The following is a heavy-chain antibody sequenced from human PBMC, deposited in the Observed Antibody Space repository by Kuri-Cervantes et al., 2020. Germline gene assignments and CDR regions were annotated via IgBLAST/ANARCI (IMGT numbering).Heavy chain of an antibody. V-gene: IGHV4-59*01. CDR2: IYYSGST. J-gene: IGHJ6*02. Sequence: SETLSLTCTVSGGSISSYYWSWIRQPPGKGLGWIGYIYYSGSTNYNPSLKSRVTISVDTSKNQFSLKLSSVTAADTAVYYCARGTTATHIYYYYGMDVWGQGTMVTVSS. CDR1: GGSISSYY. D-gene: IGHD4-17*01. CDR3: ARGTTATHIYYYYGMDV.